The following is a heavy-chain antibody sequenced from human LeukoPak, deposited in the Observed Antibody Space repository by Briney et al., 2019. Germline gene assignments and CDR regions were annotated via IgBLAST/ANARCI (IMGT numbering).Heavy chain of an antibody. CDR2: ISSSSSYI. V-gene: IGHV3-21*01. D-gene: IGHD1-26*01. Sequence: GGSLRLSCAASGFTFSSYEMNWVRQAPGKGLEWVSSISSSSSYIYYADSVKGRFTISRDNAKNSLFLQMDSLRAEDTAVYFCARATWDPNYYYYMDVWGKGTTVTISS. CDR3: ARATWDPNYYYYMDV. CDR1: GFTFSSYE. J-gene: IGHJ6*03.